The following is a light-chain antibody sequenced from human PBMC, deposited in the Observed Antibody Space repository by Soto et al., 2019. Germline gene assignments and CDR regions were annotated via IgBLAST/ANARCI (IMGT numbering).Light chain of an antibody. CDR3: LVGTHGVT. CDR1: QILVHSDGRTY. CDR2: KVS. Sequence: LMTQSPLPLPVTLGQPASVSCRSSQILVHSDGRTYLSWFQQRPGQSPRRLIYKVSNRDSGVPDRFSGGGSGTDFTLRISRVEAEDVGVYYCLVGTHGVTFGQGKRLEIK. V-gene: IGKV2-30*02. J-gene: IGKJ5*01.